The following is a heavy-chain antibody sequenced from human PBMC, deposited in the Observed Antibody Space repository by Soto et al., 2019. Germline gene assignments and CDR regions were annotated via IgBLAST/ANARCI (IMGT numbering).Heavy chain of an antibody. V-gene: IGHV3-64D*06. CDR1: GFTFIIYA. CDR2: ISSNGGST. J-gene: IGHJ4*02. CDR3: VRQGTSGYYYGY. Sequence: GGSLRLSCSPSGFTFIIYAMHWFRQAPGKGLEYVSAISSNGGSTYYADSVKGRFTISRDNSKNTLYLQMSSLRAEDTAVYYCVRQGTSGYYYGYWGQGTLVTVSS. D-gene: IGHD3-22*01.